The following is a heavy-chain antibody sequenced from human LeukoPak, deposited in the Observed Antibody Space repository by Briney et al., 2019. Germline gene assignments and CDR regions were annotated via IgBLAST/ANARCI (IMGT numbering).Heavy chain of an antibody. V-gene: IGHV1-69*01. CDR3: ARDGGGYDFWSGYYGGDH. CDR1: GGTFSSYA. D-gene: IGHD3-3*01. Sequence: SVKVSCTASGGTFSSYAISWVRQAPGQGLEWMGGIIPIFGTANYAQKFQGRVTITADESTSTAYMELSSLRSEDTAVYYCARDGGGYDFWSGYYGGDHWGQGTLVTVSS. CDR2: IIPIFGTA. J-gene: IGHJ4*02.